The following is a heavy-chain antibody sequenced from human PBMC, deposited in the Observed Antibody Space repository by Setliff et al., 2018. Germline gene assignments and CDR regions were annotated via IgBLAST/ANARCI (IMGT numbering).Heavy chain of an antibody. V-gene: IGHV1-46*01. CDR3: ARGRASGGYFEVWYSDL. J-gene: IGHJ2*01. Sequence: ASVKVSCKASGYPFTSYYMYWLRQAPGQGPEWLGIINIGGGSASYAQKFQDRVTMTRDTSTSTVYLEVTSLTSEDTAVYYCARGRASGGYFEVWYSDLWGRGTLVTVSS. CDR1: GYPFTSYY. CDR2: INIGGGSA. D-gene: IGHD3-22*01.